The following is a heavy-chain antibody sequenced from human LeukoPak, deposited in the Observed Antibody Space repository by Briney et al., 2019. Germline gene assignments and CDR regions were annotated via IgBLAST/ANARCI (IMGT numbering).Heavy chain of an antibody. CDR2: IYSDNT. V-gene: IGHV3-53*01. CDR1: GFTVSSNS. J-gene: IGHJ4*02. CDR3: AKDLYGDYSFDY. D-gene: IGHD4-17*01. Sequence: GGSLRLSCTVSGFTVSSNSMSWVRQAPGKGLEWVSFIYSDNTHYSDSVKGRFTISRDNSKNTLYLQMNSLRAEDTAVYYCAKDLYGDYSFDYWGQGTLVTVSS.